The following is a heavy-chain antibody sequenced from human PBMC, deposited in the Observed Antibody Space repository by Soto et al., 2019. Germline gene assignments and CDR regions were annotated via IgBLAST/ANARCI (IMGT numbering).Heavy chain of an antibody. V-gene: IGHV3-33*01. Sequence: GGSLRLSCAASGFTFSSYGMHWVRQAPGKGLEWVAVIWYDGSNKYYADSVKGRFTISRDNSKNTLYLQMNSLRAEDTAVYYCARDFCPRPAATCHPDYWGQGTLVTVSS. CDR1: GFTFSSYG. CDR3: ARDFCPRPAATCHPDY. CDR2: IWYDGSNK. D-gene: IGHD2-2*01. J-gene: IGHJ4*02.